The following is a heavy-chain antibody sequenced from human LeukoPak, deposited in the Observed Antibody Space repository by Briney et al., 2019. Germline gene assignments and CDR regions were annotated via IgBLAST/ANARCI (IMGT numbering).Heavy chain of an antibody. CDR3: ARDTYCGGDCYTYFDY. V-gene: IGHV3-53*01. D-gene: IGHD2-21*02. CDR1: GFTVSSNY. J-gene: IGHJ4*02. CDR2: IYSGGST. Sequence: PGGSLRLSCAASGFTVSSNYMSWVRQAPGKGLEWVSVIYSGGSTYYADSVKGRFTISRDNSKNTLYLQMNSLRAEDTAVYYCARDTYCGGDCYTYFDYWGQGALVTVSS.